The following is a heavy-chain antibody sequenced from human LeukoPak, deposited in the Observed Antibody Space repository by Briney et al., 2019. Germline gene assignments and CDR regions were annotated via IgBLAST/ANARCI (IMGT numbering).Heavy chain of an antibody. CDR2: IYYSGST. V-gene: IGHV4-30-4*01. D-gene: IGHD2-15*01. Sequence: PSETLSLTCTVSGGPISSGDYYWSWIRQPPGKGPEWIGYIYYSGSTYYNPSLKSRVTISVDTSKNQFSLKLSSVTAADTAVYYCARTSHCSGGSCYYYYGMDVWGQGTTVTVSS. CDR3: ARTSHCSGGSCYYYYGMDV. J-gene: IGHJ6*02. CDR1: GGPISSGDYY.